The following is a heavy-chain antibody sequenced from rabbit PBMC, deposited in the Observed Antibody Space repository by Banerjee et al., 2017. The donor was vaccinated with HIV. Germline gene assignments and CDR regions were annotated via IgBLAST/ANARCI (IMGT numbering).Heavy chain of an antibody. J-gene: IGHJ4*01. V-gene: IGHV1S40*01. Sequence: QSLEESGGDLVKPGASLTLTCTASGFSFSSSYYMCWVRQAPGKGLEWIACIYAGSSGSTYYASWAKGRFTISKTSSTTVTLQMTSLTGADTATYFCARGTYGYAGYAPNLWGPGTLVTV. CDR3: ARGTYGYAGYAPNL. CDR2: IYAGSSGST. CDR1: GFSFSSSYY. D-gene: IGHD6-1*01.